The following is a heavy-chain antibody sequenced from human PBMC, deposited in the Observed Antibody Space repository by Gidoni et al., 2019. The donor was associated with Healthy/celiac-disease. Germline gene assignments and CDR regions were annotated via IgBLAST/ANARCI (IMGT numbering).Heavy chain of an antibody. Sequence: EVQLVESGGGLVQPGRSLRLSCAASGFTSADYAMHWVRQAPGKGLEWVSGISWNSGSIGYADSVKGRFTISRDNAKNSLYLQMNSLRAEDTALYYCAKGDRIAVAGGPFDYWGQGTLVTVSS. CDR3: AKGDRIAVAGGPFDY. D-gene: IGHD6-19*01. V-gene: IGHV3-9*02. J-gene: IGHJ4*02. CDR2: ISWNSGSI. CDR1: GFTSADYA.